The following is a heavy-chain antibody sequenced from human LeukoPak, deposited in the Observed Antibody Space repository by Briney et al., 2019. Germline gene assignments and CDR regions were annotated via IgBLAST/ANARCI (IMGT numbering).Heavy chain of an antibody. CDR3: ASGTEWLIES. J-gene: IGHJ4*02. CDR1: GLSFSKSW. CDR2: IKSDGSET. V-gene: IGHV3-7*01. D-gene: IGHD6-19*01. Sequence: PGGSLRLSCAASGLSFSKSWRNWVRQARGRGLEWIAIIKSDGSETIYVDSVRGRFTISRDNAKNSLHLQMSSLKVEDTAVYFCASGTEWLIESWGQGTQAIVSS.